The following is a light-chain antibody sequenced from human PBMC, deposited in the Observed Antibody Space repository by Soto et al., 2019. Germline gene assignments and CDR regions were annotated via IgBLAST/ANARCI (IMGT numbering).Light chain of an antibody. CDR3: QQYYSYPRVT. J-gene: IGKJ3*01. Sequence: AIRMTQSPSSLSASTGDRVTITCRASQGISSYLAWYQQKPGKAPKLLIYAASTLQSGVPSRFSGSGSGTDFTLTISCLQSEDFPTYYCQQYYSYPRVTFGPGTKVDIK. CDR2: AAS. V-gene: IGKV1-8*01. CDR1: QGISSY.